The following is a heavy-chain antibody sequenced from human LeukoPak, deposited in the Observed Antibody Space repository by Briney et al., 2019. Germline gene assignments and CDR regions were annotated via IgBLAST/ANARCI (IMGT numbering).Heavy chain of an antibody. CDR3: ARGRTHRYNWHTRNTDGFDI. CDR1: GYTFTSYG. CDR2: ISGYNGNT. J-gene: IGHJ3*02. Sequence: ASVTVSCKASGYTFTSYGISWVRQAPGQGLEWMGWISGYNGNTNYPQKLQGRVTMTIDTSTSTAYMELRSLRSDDTAVYYCARGRTHRYNWHTRNTDGFDIWGQGTMVTVSS. V-gene: IGHV1-18*01. D-gene: IGHD1-1*01.